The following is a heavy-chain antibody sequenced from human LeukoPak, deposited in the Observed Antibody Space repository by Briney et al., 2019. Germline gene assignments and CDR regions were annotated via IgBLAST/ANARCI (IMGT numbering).Heavy chain of an antibody. CDR2: INWNGGST. Sequence: PGGSLRLSCAASGFTFSSYSMNWVRQAPGKGLEWVSGINWNGGSTGYADSVKGRFTISRDNAKNSLYLQMNSLRAEDTALYHCARAARNWFDPWGQGTLVTVSS. J-gene: IGHJ5*02. CDR1: GFTFSSYS. V-gene: IGHV3-20*01. CDR3: ARAARNWFDP.